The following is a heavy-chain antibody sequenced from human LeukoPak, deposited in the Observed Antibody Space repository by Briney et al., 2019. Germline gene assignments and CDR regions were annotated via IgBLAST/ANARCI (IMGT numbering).Heavy chain of an antibody. J-gene: IGHJ2*01. CDR3: ARGYGNYDSSGSTDWYFDL. V-gene: IGHV4-39*07. CDR2: ISYNGIP. D-gene: IGHD3-22*01. Sequence: PSETLSLTCTVSGGSISGGRYYLAWIRQPPGKGLEWIASISYNGIPYYNPSLKSRVSISVDTSKNQFSLKLSSVTAADTAVYYCARGYGNYDSSGSTDWYFDLWGRGTLVTVSS. CDR1: GGSISGGRYY.